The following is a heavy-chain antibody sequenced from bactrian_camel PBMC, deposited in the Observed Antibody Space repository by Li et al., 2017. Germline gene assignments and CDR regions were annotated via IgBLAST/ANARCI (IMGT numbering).Heavy chain of an antibody. CDR1: GYISSRHC. D-gene: IGHD1*01. CDR3: VRWWDDDTWSFNY. V-gene: IGHV3S54*01. J-gene: IGHJ4*01. Sequence: HVQLVESGGGSVQAGGSLRLSCTHSGYISSRHCMGWLRQAPGKEREGVASIYTGDGKTLYSDSVKGRFTISQDKNKNALVLQMNSLKPEDTAVYYCVRWWDDDTWSFNYWGQGTQVTVS. CDR2: IYTGDGKT.